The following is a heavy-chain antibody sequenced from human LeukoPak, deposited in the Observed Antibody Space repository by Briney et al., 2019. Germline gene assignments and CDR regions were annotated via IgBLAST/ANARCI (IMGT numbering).Heavy chain of an antibody. V-gene: IGHV4-4*02. CDR2: IYHSGSA. CDR1: GDSINSNNW. J-gene: IGHJ4*02. CDR3: AMGARRDYFDY. Sequence: PSGTLSLTCAVSGDSINSNNWWTWVRQPPGKGLEWIGEIYHSGSANYNPSLKSRVTISVDTSKNQFSLKLSSVTAADTAVYYCAMGARRDYFDYWGQGTLVTVSS. D-gene: IGHD3-16*01.